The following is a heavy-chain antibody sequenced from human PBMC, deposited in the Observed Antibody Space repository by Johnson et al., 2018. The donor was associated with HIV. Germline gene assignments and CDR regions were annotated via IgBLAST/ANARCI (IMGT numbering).Heavy chain of an antibody. CDR2: INWNGGST. D-gene: IGHD1-26*01. CDR3: AKDLWGGSYLDVFEI. CDR1: GFTFDDYG. J-gene: IGHJ3*02. Sequence: VQLVESGGGVVRPGGSLRLSCAASGFTFDDYGMSWVRQAPGKGLEWVSGINWNGGSTGYADSVRGRVTSSRDTSKNTLYLQMNSLRAEDTAVYRCAKDLWGGSYLDVFEIWGPGTMVTVSS. V-gene: IGHV3-20*01.